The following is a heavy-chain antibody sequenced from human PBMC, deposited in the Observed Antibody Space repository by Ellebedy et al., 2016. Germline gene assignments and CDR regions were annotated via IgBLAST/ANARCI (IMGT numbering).Heavy chain of an antibody. Sequence: SETLSLXXTVSGGSVSSGNSYWGWTRQAPGKGLEWIGNIYHRGSTYYNPSLKSRVTISVDTANNQFFLKLSSVTAADTAVYFCARHPSGTALDHVDVWGKGTTVTVSS. CDR2: IYHRGST. J-gene: IGHJ6*04. D-gene: IGHD1-1*01. CDR1: GGSVSSGNSY. V-gene: IGHV4-39*01. CDR3: ARHPSGTALDHVDV.